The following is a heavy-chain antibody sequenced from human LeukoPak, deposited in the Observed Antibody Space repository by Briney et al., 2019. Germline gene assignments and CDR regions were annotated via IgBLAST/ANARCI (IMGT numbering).Heavy chain of an antibody. CDR2: ISQDGSEK. J-gene: IGHJ4*02. CDR1: GFTFNKYW. Sequence: PGGSLRLSCAGSGFTFNKYWMTWVRQAPGKGLEWVASISQDGSEKYFVDSVNGRFTISRDNAKNTLYLQMNSLRAEDTAVYYCARDGYSFGHDFDYWGQGTLVTVSS. D-gene: IGHD5-18*01. CDR3: ARDGYSFGHDFDY. V-gene: IGHV3-7*01.